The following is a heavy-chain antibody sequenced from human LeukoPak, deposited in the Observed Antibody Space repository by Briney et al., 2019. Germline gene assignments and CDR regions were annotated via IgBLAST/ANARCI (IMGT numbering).Heavy chain of an antibody. CDR3: ARGSPRALRYFDWHKNYYYYGMDV. Sequence: ASVKVSCKASGYTFTRYGISWVRQAPGQGLEWMGWISAYNGNTNYAQKLQGRVTMTTDTSTSTAYMELRSLRSDDTAVYYCARGSPRALRYFDWHKNYYYYGMDVWGKGTTVTVSS. D-gene: IGHD3-9*01. CDR2: ISAYNGNT. CDR1: GYTFTRYG. V-gene: IGHV1-18*04. J-gene: IGHJ6*04.